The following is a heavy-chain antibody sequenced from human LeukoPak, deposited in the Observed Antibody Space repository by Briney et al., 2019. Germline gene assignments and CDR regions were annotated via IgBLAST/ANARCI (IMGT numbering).Heavy chain of an antibody. J-gene: IGHJ4*02. Sequence: GGSLRLSCAASGFTFTSYDMNWLRQAPGKGLEWVSSITSRRGYIYYADSVKGRFTISRDNAKKSLYLQMNSLRAEDTAVYYCARGGESSENDYWGQGTLVTVSS. CDR2: ITSRRGYI. CDR3: ARGGESSENDY. CDR1: GFTFTSYD. D-gene: IGHD2-21*01. V-gene: IGHV3-21*01.